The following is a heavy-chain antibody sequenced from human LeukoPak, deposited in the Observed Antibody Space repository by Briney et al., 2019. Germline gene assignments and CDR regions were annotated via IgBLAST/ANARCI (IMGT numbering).Heavy chain of an antibody. CDR2: IYTSGST. CDR3: ARSPKQLWLYWYLDL. Sequence: SETLSLTCTVSGGSISSYYWSWIRQPPGKGLEWIGRIYTSGSTNYNPSLKSRVTMSVDTSKNQFSLKLSSVTAADTAVYYCARSPKQLWLYWYLDLWGRGTLVTVSS. V-gene: IGHV4-4*07. CDR1: GGSISSYY. D-gene: IGHD5-18*01. J-gene: IGHJ2*01.